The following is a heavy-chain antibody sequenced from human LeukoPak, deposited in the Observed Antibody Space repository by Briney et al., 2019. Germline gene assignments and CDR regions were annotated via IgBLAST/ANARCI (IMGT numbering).Heavy chain of an antibody. Sequence: GGSLRLSCAASGFTFDDYAMHWVRQVPGKGLEWVSLISGDGGSAYYADSVKGRLTISRDNRKTSLYLQMNSLRTEDTALYYCAKELEYFQHWGQGTLVTVSS. J-gene: IGHJ1*01. CDR2: ISGDGGSA. CDR3: AKELEYFQH. CDR1: GFTFDDYA. V-gene: IGHV3-43*02.